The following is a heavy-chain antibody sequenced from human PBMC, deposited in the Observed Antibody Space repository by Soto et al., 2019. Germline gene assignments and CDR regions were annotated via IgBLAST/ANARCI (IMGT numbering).Heavy chain of an antibody. Sequence: ASVQVSCKASGYTFTGYYMHCVRQAPGQGLEWMGWINPNSGGTNYAQKFQGRVTMTRDTSISTAYMELSRLRSDDTAVYYCARVAGIAAAGGYFDYWGQGTLVTV. CDR3: ARVAGIAAAGGYFDY. CDR1: GYTFTGYY. D-gene: IGHD6-13*01. J-gene: IGHJ4*02. V-gene: IGHV1-2*02. CDR2: INPNSGGT.